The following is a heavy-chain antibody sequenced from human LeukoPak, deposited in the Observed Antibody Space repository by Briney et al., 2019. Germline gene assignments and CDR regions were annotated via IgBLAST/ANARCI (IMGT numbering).Heavy chain of an antibody. J-gene: IGHJ4*02. CDR2: IYYSGST. D-gene: IGHD1-26*01. CDR1: GGSISSSSYY. Sequence: SETLSLTCTVSGGSISSSSYYWGWIRQPPGKGLEWIGSIYYSGSTYYNPSLESRVTISVDTSKNQFSLKLSSVTAADTAVYYCASRTRYSGSYLTFDYWGQGTLVTVSS. CDR3: ASRTRYSGSYLTFDY. V-gene: IGHV4-39*01.